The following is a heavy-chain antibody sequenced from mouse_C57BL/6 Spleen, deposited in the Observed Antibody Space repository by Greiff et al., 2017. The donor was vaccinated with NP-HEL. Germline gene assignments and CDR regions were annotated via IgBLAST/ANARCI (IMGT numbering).Heavy chain of an antibody. Sequence: EVKLVESGGGLVKPGGSLKLSCAASGFTFSDYGMHWVRQAPEKGLEWVAYISSGSSTIYYADTVKGRFTISRDNAKNTLFLQMTSLRSEDTAMYYCARSNPYYFDYWGQGTTRTVSS. V-gene: IGHV5-17*01. CDR3: ARSNPYYFDY. CDR1: GFTFSDYG. CDR2: ISSGSSTI. D-gene: IGHD6-1*01. J-gene: IGHJ2*01.